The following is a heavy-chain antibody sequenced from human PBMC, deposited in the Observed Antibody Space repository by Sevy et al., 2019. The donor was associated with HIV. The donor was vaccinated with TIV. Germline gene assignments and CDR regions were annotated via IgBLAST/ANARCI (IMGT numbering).Heavy chain of an antibody. Sequence: GGSLRLTCAASGFTFSKYSMSWARRPPGKGLEWVSTWSFGCGEIDHADSVKGRFTISIDNSKNSLYLQMNNLRAEDTAVYYCAREGCTKPHDYWGQGTLVTVSS. CDR2: WSFGCGEI. V-gene: IGHV3-23*01. J-gene: IGHJ4*02. D-gene: IGHD2-8*01. CDR3: AREGCTKPHDY. CDR1: GFTFSKYS.